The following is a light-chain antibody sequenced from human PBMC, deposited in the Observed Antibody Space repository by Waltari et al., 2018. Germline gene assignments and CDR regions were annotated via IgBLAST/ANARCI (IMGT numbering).Light chain of an antibody. CDR2: GAS. CDR1: QTVRTTY. V-gene: IGKV3-20*01. J-gene: IGKJ4*01. Sequence: EIVLTQSPGTLSLSPGERATLSCRASQTVRTTYLAWYQQKPGQAPTLLMYGASSKATGIPDRFSGRGSGTYFSLTISSLEPEDFAVYYCQQYDISPLTFGGGTKVEIK. CDR3: QQYDISPLT.